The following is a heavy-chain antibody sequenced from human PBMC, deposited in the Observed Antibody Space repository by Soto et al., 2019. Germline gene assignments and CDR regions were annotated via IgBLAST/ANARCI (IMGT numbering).Heavy chain of an antibody. J-gene: IGHJ4*02. CDR1: GGSISTYY. Sequence: PSETLSLTCTVSGGSISTYYMSWIRQPPGKGLEWIGNIFYSGSTYFNPSFKSRVTIYVDTSKNQFSLKLSSVTVADTSIYYCASLSYAQLWWGQGTLVTVS. V-gene: IGHV4-59*04. CDR2: IFYSGST. D-gene: IGHD1-1*01. CDR3: ASLSYAQLW.